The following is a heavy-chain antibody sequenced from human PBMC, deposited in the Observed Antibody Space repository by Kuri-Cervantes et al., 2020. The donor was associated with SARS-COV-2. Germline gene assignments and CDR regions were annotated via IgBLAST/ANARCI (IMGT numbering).Heavy chain of an antibody. CDR1: GGSVSSDSYY. D-gene: IGHD2-8*02. CDR3: ARDWVVLVDYYYGMDF. Sequence: LSLTCTVSGGSVSSDSYYWSRIRQPPGKGLEWVSYTSSSGSSIYYADSVKGRFTISRDNAKYSLYLQMNSLRAEDTAVYYCARDWVVLVDYYYGMDFWGQGTTVTVSS. CDR2: TSSSGSSI. J-gene: IGHJ6*02. V-gene: IGHV3-11*04.